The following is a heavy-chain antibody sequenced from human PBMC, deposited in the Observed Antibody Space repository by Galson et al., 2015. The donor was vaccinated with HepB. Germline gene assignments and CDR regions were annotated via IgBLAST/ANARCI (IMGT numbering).Heavy chain of an antibody. Sequence: SLRLSCAASGFTFTTYSFSWVRQAPGKGLEWVSSINRSGRYIYYADSLQGRFTISRDNAKNSLYLQMNSLRAEDTAMYYCVRADFGVAIPYTTFDFWGQGALVTVSS. D-gene: IGHD3-3*01. V-gene: IGHV3-21*01. J-gene: IGHJ4*02. CDR1: GFTFTTYS. CDR2: INRSGRYI. CDR3: VRADFGVAIPYTTFDF.